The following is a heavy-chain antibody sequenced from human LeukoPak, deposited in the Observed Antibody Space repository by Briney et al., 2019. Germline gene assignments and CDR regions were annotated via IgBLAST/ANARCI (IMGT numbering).Heavy chain of an antibody. CDR3: ASDSANSWFDY. D-gene: IGHD6-13*01. CDR1: GFTFSSTA. CDR2: IGATGSDT. Sequence: PGRSLRLSCAASGFTFSSTAMTWVRQAPGKGLEWVSTIGATGSDTYYADSLKGRFTISRDNSKNTLYLQMHSLRAEDTAVYYCASDSANSWFDYWGQGTLVTVSS. J-gene: IGHJ4*02. V-gene: IGHV3-23*01.